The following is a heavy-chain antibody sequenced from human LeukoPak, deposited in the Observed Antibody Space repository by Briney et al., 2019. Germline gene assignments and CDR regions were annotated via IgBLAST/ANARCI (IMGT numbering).Heavy chain of an antibody. V-gene: IGHV1-8*01. CDR3: ARDLKYYYYYGMDV. J-gene: IGHJ6*02. CDR2: MNPNSGNT. CDR1: GYTSTSYD. Sequence: ASVKVSCKASGYTSTSYDINWVRQATGQGLEWMGWMNPNSGNTGYAQKFQGRVTMTRNTSISTAYMELSSLRSEDTAVYYCARDLKYYYYYGMDVWGQGTTVTVSS.